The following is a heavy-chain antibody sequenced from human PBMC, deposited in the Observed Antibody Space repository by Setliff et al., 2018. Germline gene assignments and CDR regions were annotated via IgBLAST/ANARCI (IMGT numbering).Heavy chain of an antibody. CDR1: GGSISGYY. CDR2: IHFSGNT. J-gene: IGHJ2*01. D-gene: IGHD3-16*01. Sequence: PSETLSLTCTVSGGSISGYYWNWIRHTPDMRLEWIGYIHFSGNTHFNPSLKSRVTMSIDTSKNQLSLNVNSVTSADTAVYHCVRGGSAWAWYYDLWGRGTLVTVSS. V-gene: IGHV4-59*01. CDR3: VRGGSAWAWYYDL.